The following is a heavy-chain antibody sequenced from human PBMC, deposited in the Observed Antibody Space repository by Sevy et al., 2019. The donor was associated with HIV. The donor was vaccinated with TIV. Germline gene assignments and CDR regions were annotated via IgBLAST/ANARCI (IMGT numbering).Heavy chain of an antibody. CDR2: INPNSGGT. CDR3: AREPLGYCSSTSCPEYYYYYYGMDV. CDR1: GYTFTGYY. Sequence: ASVKVSCKASGYTFTGYYMHWVRQAPGQGLEWMGRINPNSGGTNYAQTFQGRVTMTRDTSISTAYMELSRLRSDDTAVYYCAREPLGYCSSTSCPEYYYYYYGMDVWGQGTTVTVSS. J-gene: IGHJ6*02. V-gene: IGHV1-2*06. D-gene: IGHD2-2*01.